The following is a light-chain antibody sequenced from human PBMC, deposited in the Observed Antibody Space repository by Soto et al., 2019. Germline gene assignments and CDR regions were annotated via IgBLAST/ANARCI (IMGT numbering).Light chain of an antibody. CDR2: GAF. CDR1: QSVSVSN. J-gene: IGKJ5*01. Sequence: DIVLTQSPGTLSLSPRERATLSCRAIQSVSVSNLAWYHQKPGQAPSLLIYGAFSRATDIPDRFSRSGYATDVSRTISRLEPEDFSVYYCQHYGSSPTVTFGQGTRLEI. CDR3: QHYGSSPTVT. V-gene: IGKV3-20*01.